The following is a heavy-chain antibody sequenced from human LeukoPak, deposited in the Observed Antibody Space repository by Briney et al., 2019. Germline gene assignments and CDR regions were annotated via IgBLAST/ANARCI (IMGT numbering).Heavy chain of an antibody. CDR3: AENGAVDKGNYYMDV. Sequence: GGSLRLSCAASGFTFSSYAMSWVRQAPGKGLEWVSAISGSGGSTYYADSVKGRFTISRDNSKNTLYLQMNSLRAEDTAVYYCAENGAVDKGNYYMDVWGKGTTVTVSS. V-gene: IGHV3-23*01. J-gene: IGHJ6*03. D-gene: IGHD6-19*01. CDR2: ISGSGGST. CDR1: GFTFSSYA.